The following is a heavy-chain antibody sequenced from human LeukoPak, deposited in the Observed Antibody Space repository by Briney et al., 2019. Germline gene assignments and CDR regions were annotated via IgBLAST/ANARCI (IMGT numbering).Heavy chain of an antibody. Sequence: GGSLRLSCATSGFTFASYPMHWVRQAPGKGLEWVSSISSSSSYIYYADSVKGRFTISRDNAKNSLYLQMNSLRAEDTAVYYCARGSYDILTGYYNGKNWFDPWGQGTLVTVSS. D-gene: IGHD3-9*01. CDR1: GFTFASYP. V-gene: IGHV3-21*01. CDR2: ISSSSSYI. J-gene: IGHJ5*02. CDR3: ARGSYDILTGYYNGKNWFDP.